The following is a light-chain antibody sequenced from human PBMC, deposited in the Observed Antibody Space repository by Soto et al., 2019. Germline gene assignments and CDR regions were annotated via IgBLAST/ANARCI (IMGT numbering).Light chain of an antibody. Sequence: ELVMTQSPATLSVSPGERATLSCRASQSVGSSYLAWYQQKPGQAPRLLIYGASSRATGIPDRFSGSGSGTDFTLTISRLEPEDFALYYCQQYVSSPRTFGQGTKVDIK. J-gene: IGKJ1*01. V-gene: IGKV3-20*01. CDR1: QSVGSSY. CDR2: GAS. CDR3: QQYVSSPRT.